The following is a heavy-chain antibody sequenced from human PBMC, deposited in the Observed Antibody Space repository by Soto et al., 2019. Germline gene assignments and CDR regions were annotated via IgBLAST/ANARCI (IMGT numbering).Heavy chain of an antibody. Sequence: GGSMRLSCAASGFTFSSYGIHWVRQAPGKGLEWVAVISYDGSNKFFADSVKGRFTISRDNSKNTLYLQMNSLRTEDTAVYYCARGRFCIGSSCFEFDYWGLGTLVTVSS. D-gene: IGHD2-15*01. CDR3: ARGRFCIGSSCFEFDY. CDR1: GFTFSSYG. J-gene: IGHJ4*02. CDR2: ISYDGSNK. V-gene: IGHV3-30*03.